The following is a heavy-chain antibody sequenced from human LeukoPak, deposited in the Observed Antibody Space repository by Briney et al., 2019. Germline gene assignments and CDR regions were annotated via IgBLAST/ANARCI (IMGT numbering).Heavy chain of an antibody. CDR1: GFTVSSNY. CDR2: IYSGGST. CDR3: AKDWGQVPASISGH. Sequence: GGSLRLSCAASGFTVSSNYMSWVRQAPGKGLEWVSVIYSGGSTYYADSVKGRFTISRDTSRNTLFLQMNSLRTEDTAVYYCAKDWGQVPASISGHWGQGTLVTVSS. V-gene: IGHV3-53*05. D-gene: IGHD2-2*01. J-gene: IGHJ1*01.